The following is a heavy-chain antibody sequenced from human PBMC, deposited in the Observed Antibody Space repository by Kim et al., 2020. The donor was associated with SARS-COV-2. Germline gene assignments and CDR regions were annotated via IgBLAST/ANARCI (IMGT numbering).Heavy chain of an antibody. Sequence: SQTLSLTCAISGDSVSSNSATWDWIGQSPSRGLEWLGRTYYRSKWYNEYAVSVRSRITIKPDTSKNQFSLQLNSVTPEDTAVYYCARTNLGTFDIWGQGTRVTVSS. CDR3: ARTNLGTFDI. J-gene: IGHJ3*02. CDR1: GDSVSSNSAT. V-gene: IGHV6-1*01. CDR2: TYYRSKWYN.